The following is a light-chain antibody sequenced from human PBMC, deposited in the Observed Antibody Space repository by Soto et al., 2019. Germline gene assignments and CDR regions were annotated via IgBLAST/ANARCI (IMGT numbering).Light chain of an antibody. J-gene: IGKJ2*01. Sequence: EIVLTQSPATLSLSPGERATLSCRASRSVSSYLAWYQQKPGQAPRLLIYDASNRATGIPARFSGSGSGTDFTLTITSLEPEDFAVYYSQQRSNWHTFGQGTKLEIK. CDR1: RSVSSY. CDR2: DAS. CDR3: QQRSNWHT. V-gene: IGKV3-11*01.